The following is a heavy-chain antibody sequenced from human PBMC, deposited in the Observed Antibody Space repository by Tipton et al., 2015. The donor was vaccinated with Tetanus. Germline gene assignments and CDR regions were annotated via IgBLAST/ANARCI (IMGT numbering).Heavy chain of an antibody. CDR1: GFTFSTHG. CDR2: VWYDGTRK. Sequence: SLRLSCAASGFTFSTHGMHWVRQAPGKGLEWVALVWYDGTRKYYTESVEGRFTISRDNSKHTLYLQMNSLGPEDTAVYYCAKDLRYLSSWHDSWGQGALVTVSS. D-gene: IGHD6-13*01. J-gene: IGHJ5*01. V-gene: IGHV3-30*02. CDR3: AKDLRYLSSWHDS.